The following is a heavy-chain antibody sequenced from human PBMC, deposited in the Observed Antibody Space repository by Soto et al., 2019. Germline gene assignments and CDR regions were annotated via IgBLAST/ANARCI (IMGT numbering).Heavy chain of an antibody. CDR1: GFTFSSYN. CDR3: ARSGIAAAALLDY. Sequence: GGSVRLSCAASGFTFSSYNMNWVRQAPGKGLEWVSSIRSSSTYIHYADSVKGRFTISRDNAKNSLHLQMSSLRAEDTAVYYCARSGIAAAALLDYWGRGTLVTVSS. J-gene: IGHJ4*02. D-gene: IGHD6-13*01. CDR2: IRSSSTYI. V-gene: IGHV3-21*01.